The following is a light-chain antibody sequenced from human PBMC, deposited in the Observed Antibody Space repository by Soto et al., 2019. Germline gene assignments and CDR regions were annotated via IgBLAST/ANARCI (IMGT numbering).Light chain of an antibody. CDR3: CSKIRGIIHVV. CDR2: EGS. J-gene: IGLJ2*01. CDR1: SSDVESYNL. Sequence: QSALTQPASVSGSPGQSITISCTGISSDVESYNLVSWYQKHPDKAPKLMIYEGSKRPSGVSNRFSGSKSGNTASLTISGLQAEDEADYYCCSKIRGIIHVVFGGGTKLTVL. V-gene: IGLV2-23*01.